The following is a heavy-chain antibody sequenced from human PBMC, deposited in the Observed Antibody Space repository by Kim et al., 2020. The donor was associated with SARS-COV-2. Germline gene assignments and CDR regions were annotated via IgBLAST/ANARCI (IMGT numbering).Heavy chain of an antibody. J-gene: IGHJ6*01. CDR1: GFTFSSYA. V-gene: IGHV3-30*04. CDR3: AREKMKDYTLWFGELYY. D-gene: IGHD3-10*01. Sequence: GGSLRLSCAASGFTFSSYAMHWVRQAPGKGLEWVAVISYDGSNKYYADSVKGRFTISRDNAKNTLYLQMNSLRAEDTAVYYCAREKMKDYTLWFGELYY. CDR2: ISYDGSNK.